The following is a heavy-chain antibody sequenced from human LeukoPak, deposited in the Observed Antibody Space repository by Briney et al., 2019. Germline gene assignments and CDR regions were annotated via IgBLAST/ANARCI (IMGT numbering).Heavy chain of an antibody. V-gene: IGHV7-4-1*02. CDR1: GYTFTSYA. CDR3: ARGPWYSSSWYAYVLPYYFDY. CDR2: INTNTGNP. D-gene: IGHD6-13*01. Sequence: ASVKVSCTASGYTFTSYAMNWVRQAPGQGLEWMGWINTNTGNPTYAQGFTGRFVFSLDTSVSTAYLQISSLKAEDTAVYYCARGPWYSSSWYAYVLPYYFDYWGQGTLVTVSS. J-gene: IGHJ4*02.